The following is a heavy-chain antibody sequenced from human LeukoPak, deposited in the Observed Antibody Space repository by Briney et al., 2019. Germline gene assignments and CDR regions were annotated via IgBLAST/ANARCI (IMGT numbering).Heavy chain of an antibody. V-gene: IGHV1-2*02. CDR3: ARAGAAAGTNNWFDP. CDR1: GYTFTGYY. D-gene: IGHD6-13*01. Sequence: ASVKVSCKASGYTFTGYYMHWVRQAPGQGLEWMGWINPNSGGTNYAQKFQGRVTMTRDTSISTAYMELSSLRSEDTAVYYCARAGAAAGTNNWFDPWGQGTLVTVSS. J-gene: IGHJ5*02. CDR2: INPNSGGT.